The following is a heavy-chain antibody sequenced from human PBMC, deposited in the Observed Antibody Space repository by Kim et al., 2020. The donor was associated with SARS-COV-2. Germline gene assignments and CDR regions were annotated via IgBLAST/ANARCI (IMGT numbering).Heavy chain of an antibody. CDR3: ARSVSGDND. J-gene: IGHJ4*02. CDR2: INQDGSES. Sequence: GGSLRLSCAASGFTFSHDWMTWVRQAPGKGLEWVANINQDGSESYYVDSVKGRFTISRDNSKNSLYLQMNSLRVEDTAVYYCARSVSGDNDWGQGTLVSV. V-gene: IGHV3-7*01. CDR1: GFTFSHDW. D-gene: IGHD3-10*02.